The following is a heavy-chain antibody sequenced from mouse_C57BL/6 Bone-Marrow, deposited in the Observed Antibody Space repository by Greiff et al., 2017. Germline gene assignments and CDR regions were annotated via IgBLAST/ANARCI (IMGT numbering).Heavy chain of an antibody. CDR1: GFSLTSYG. D-gene: IGHD2-4*01. CDR3: EYRSTMIYSWFAY. V-gene: IGHV2-3*01. CDR2: IWGDGST. J-gene: IGHJ3*01. Sequence: VQLQQSGPGLVAPSQSLFITCTVSGFSLTSYGVSWVRQPPGKGLEWLGVIWGDGSTHYHSALISRLRISTDNSKSQVFLKLYSLQTDDTATYYCEYRSTMIYSWFAYWGQRTLVTVSA.